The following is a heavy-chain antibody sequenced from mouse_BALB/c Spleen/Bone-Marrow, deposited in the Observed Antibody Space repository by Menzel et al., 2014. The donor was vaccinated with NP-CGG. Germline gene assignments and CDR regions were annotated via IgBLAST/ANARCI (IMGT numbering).Heavy chain of an antibody. CDR1: GYSITSDYA. D-gene: IGHD1-1*01. V-gene: IGHV3-2*02. Sequence: VQLKDSGPGLVKPSQSLSLTCTVTGYSITSDYAWNWIRQFPGNKLEWMGYISYSGSTSYNPSLKSRIPITRDTSKNQFFLQLNSVTTEDTATYYCAREGDYYGSSFDYWGQGTTLTVSS. J-gene: IGHJ2*01. CDR3: AREGDYYGSSFDY. CDR2: ISYSGST.